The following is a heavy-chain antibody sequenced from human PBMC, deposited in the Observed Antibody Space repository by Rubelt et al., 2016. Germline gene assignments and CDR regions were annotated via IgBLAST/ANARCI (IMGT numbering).Heavy chain of an antibody. Sequence: QVQLVQSGAEVQKPGASVKVSCTTSGYTFTGHYMQWVRQAPGQGLEWMGIINPSGGSTSYAQKFQGRVTMTRDTSTSTVYVERSSVRSEDTDGCYCAQKGSEKYDQSWGQGTLVTVAS. J-gene: IGHJ4*02. CDR3: AQKGSEKYDQS. V-gene: IGHV1-46*01. D-gene: IGHD3-10*01. CDR2: INPSGGST. CDR1: GYTFTGHY.